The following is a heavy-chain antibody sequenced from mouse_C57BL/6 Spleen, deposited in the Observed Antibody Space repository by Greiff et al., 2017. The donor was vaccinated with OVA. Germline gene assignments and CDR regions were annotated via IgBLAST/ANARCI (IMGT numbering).Heavy chain of an antibody. CDR1: GYSFTDYN. D-gene: IGHD2-2*01. CDR2: INPNYGTT. CDR3: ADGYDGGNYAMDY. J-gene: IGHJ4*01. Sequence: VQLQQPGPELVKPGASVKISCKASGYSFTDYNMNWVKQSNGKSLEWIGVINPNYGTTSYNQKFKGKATLTVDQSSSTAYMQLNSLTSEDSAVYYCADGYDGGNYAMDYWGQGTSVTVSS. V-gene: IGHV1-39*01.